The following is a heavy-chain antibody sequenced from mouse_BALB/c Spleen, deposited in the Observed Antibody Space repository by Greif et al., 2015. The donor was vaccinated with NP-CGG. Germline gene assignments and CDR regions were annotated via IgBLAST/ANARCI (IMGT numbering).Heavy chain of an antibody. CDR1: GYAFSSYW. D-gene: IGHD2-4*01. Sequence: VKLVESGAELVRPGSSVKISCKASGYAFSSYWMNRVKQRPGQGPEWIGQIYPGDGDTNYNGKFKGKATLTADKSSSTAYMQLSSLTSEDSAVYFCARYDYDYYAMDNWGRGTSVTVSS. V-gene: IGHV1-80*01. CDR2: IYPGDGDT. CDR3: ARYDYDYYAMDN. J-gene: IGHJ4*01.